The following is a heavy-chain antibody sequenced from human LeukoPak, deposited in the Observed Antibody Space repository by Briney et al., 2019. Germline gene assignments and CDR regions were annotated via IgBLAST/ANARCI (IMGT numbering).Heavy chain of an antibody. CDR1: GIPFSDFY. CDR2: ISSSSSYT. V-gene: IGHV3-11*03. J-gene: IGHJ4*02. CDR3: AAGTAADY. D-gene: IGHD6-13*01. Sequence: GGSLRLSCVVSGIPFSDFYMNWIRHSPGKGLEWISYISSSSSYTDYAESVKGRFTISRDNAKSALYLQMNDLRVEDTAVYYCAAGTAADYWGQGTLVTVSS.